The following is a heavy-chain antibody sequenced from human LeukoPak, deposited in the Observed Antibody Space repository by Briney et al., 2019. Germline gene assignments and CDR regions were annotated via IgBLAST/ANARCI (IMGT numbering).Heavy chain of an antibody. CDR1: GGTFSSYA. CDR2: IIPIFGTA. V-gene: IGHV1-69*13. Sequence: ASVKVSCKASGGTFSSYAISWVRQAPGQGLEWMGGIIPIFGTANYAQKFQGRVTITADESTSTAYMELSSLRSEDTAVYYCASGQYYDCWSEWSRSCAFDIWGQGTMVTVSS. D-gene: IGHD3-3*01. CDR3: ASGQYYDCWSEWSRSCAFDI. J-gene: IGHJ3*02.